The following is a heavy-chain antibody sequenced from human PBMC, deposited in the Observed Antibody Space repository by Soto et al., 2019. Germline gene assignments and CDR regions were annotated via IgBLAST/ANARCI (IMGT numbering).Heavy chain of an antibody. CDR2: ISGRGGST. CDR1: GFTFRSYA. J-gene: IGHJ4*02. V-gene: IGHV3-23*01. Sequence: EAQLLESGGGLVQPGGSLTLCCAASGFTFRSYAMNWVRQAPGKGLEWVSGISGRGGSTFYADSVKGRFTISRDNSKNTLYLHLNSLRAEVAAVYYCAKGANDYGDYVVCGVDYWGQGTLVTVSA. D-gene: IGHD4-17*01. CDR3: AKGANDYGDYVVCGVDY.